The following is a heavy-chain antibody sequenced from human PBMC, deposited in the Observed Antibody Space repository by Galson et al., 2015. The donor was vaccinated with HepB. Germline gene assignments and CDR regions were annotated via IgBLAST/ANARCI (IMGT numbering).Heavy chain of an antibody. J-gene: IGHJ1*01. Sequence: SLRLSCAASGFTFSSDAMSWVRQAPGKGLEWVSSISGSSTNKYYADSVKGRFTISRDNSKDTLYLQMDSLRPEDTAVYYCGSGPTRYPGWYRGLHKFFQHWGQGTLVTVSS. D-gene: IGHD6-19*01. CDR1: GFTFSSDA. CDR2: ISGSSTNK. V-gene: IGHV3-23*01. CDR3: GSGPTRYPGWYRGLHKFFQH.